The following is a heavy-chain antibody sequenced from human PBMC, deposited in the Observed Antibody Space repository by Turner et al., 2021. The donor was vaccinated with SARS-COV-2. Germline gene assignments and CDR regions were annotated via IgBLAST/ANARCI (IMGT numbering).Heavy chain of an antibody. Sequence: EVQLVESGGCLVHPARSLRLSCAASGFTFDDYAMHWVRQATGKGLEWVSGISWNSGSIAYADSVKGRLHISRDNAKNSLNVQMHSLRAEDTALYYCAKAPNREYYDFWSGYLYYLDYWGQGTLVTVSS. CDR2: ISWNSGSI. CDR1: GFTFDDYA. D-gene: IGHD3-3*01. CDR3: AKAPNREYYDFWSGYLYYLDY. V-gene: IGHV3-9*01. J-gene: IGHJ4*02.